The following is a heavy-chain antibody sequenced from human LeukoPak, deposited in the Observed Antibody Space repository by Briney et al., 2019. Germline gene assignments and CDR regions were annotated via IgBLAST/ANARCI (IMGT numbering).Heavy chain of an antibody. J-gene: IGHJ6*02. CDR1: GFTFSSYG. CDR3: ARDKTTVTTARYGMDV. V-gene: IGHV3-33*01. Sequence: GGSLRLSCAASGFTFSSYGMHWVRQAPGKGLEWVAVIWYDGSNKYYADSVKGRFTISRDNSKNTLYLQMNSLRAEDTAVYYCARDKTTVTTARYGMDVWGQGTTDTVSS. CDR2: IWYDGSNK. D-gene: IGHD4-17*01.